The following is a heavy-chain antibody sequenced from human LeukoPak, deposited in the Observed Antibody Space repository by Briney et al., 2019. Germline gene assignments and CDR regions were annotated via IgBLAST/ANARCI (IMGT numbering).Heavy chain of an antibody. V-gene: IGHV3-74*01. J-gene: IGHJ6*02. CDR2: INSDGSST. Sequence: PGGSLRLSCAASGFTFSSYWMHWVRQAPGKGLVWVSRINSDGSSTSYADSVKGRFTISRDNAKNTLYLQMNSLRAEDTAVYYCASEEYLQYGMDVWGQGTTVTVSS. D-gene: IGHD2-2*01. CDR1: GFTFSSYW. CDR3: ASEEYLQYGMDV.